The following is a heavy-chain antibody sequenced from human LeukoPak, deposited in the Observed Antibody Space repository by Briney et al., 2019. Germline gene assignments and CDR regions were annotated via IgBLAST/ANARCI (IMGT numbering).Heavy chain of an antibody. CDR3: ARGGYSFDY. Sequence: PGGSLRLSCAAYGFSLSGYWMSWVRQAPGKGLEWVARLHADGNEKYFVHAVKGRFTVSGDNAKNSLYLQMNSLRVEDTAVYYCARGGYSFDYLGQGTLVTVSS. CDR2: LHADGNEK. CDR1: GFSLSGYW. V-gene: IGHV3-7*01. D-gene: IGHD5-12*01. J-gene: IGHJ4*02.